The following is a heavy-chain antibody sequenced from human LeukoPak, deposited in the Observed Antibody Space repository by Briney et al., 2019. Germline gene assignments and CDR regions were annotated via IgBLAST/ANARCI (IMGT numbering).Heavy chain of an antibody. CDR3: ARGPFGRYYGSGTYFTRDWFDP. D-gene: IGHD3-10*01. CDR1: TGSFSGYY. J-gene: IGHJ5*02. CDR2: VNHSGST. V-gene: IGHV4-34*01. Sequence: SETLSLTCAVYTGSFSGYYWSWIRQPPGKGLEWIGEVNHSGSTNYNPSLNSRVTISVDTSKNQFSLKLTSVTAADTAVYYCARGPFGRYYGSGTYFTRDWFDPWGQGTLVTVSS.